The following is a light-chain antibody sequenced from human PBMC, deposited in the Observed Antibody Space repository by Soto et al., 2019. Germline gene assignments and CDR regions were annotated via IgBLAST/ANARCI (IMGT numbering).Light chain of an antibody. CDR1: QTVTSGY. V-gene: IGKV3-20*01. CDR2: GVS. Sequence: PGERATLSCRASQTVTSGYLAWYQQKPGQAPRLLIYGVSTGATGISDRFSGSGSGTDFTLTISRLEPEDFAVYFCQVYGSSSKTFGQGTKVDIK. CDR3: QVYGSSSKT. J-gene: IGKJ1*01.